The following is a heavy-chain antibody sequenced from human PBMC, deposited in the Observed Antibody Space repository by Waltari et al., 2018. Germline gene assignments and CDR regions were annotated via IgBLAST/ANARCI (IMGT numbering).Heavy chain of an antibody. Sequence: QVQLQESGPGLVTPSETLALTCTVPGRSISIYYWSWISRPPGQGRVWIGYIYYSGSTNHNPAHKSRVTLSVDTSKNQVSLKLSSVTAADTAVYYCARAKGNTIYGGVKVPGWFDHWGQGTLVTVSS. CDR3: ARAKGNTIYGGVKVPGWFDH. V-gene: IGHV4-59*01. CDR1: GRSISIYY. CDR2: IYYSGST. D-gene: IGHD3-3*01. J-gene: IGHJ5*02.